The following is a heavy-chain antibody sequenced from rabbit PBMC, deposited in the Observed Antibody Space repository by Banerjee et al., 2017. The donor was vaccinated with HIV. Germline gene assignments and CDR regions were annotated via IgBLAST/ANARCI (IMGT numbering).Heavy chain of an antibody. CDR3: ARLGLIVGGISNL. CDR1: GFDFSNYY. D-gene: IGHD4-2*01. V-gene: IGHV1S7*01. J-gene: IGHJ4*01. CDR2: INPVFGSS. Sequence: QLKESGGGLVQPGGTLKLSCKAFGFDFSNYYESWVRQVPGKGLEWIGYINPVFGSSYYASWVNGRFTISSHDAQNTLYLQLNSLTAADTATYFCARLGLIVGGISNLWGQGTLVTVS.